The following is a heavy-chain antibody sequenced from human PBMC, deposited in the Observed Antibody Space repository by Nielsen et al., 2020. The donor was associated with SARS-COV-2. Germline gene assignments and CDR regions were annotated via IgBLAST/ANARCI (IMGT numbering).Heavy chain of an antibody. CDR2: ISSSSSYI. J-gene: IGHJ6*02. CDR3: ARVVATTLRIHTRYYYYYGMDV. D-gene: IGHD5-12*01. V-gene: IGHV3-21*01. Sequence: VRQMPGKGLEWVSSISSSSSYIYYADSVKGRLTISRDNAKNSLYLQMNSLRAEDTAVYYCARVVATTLRIHTRYYYYYGMDVWGQGTTVTVSS.